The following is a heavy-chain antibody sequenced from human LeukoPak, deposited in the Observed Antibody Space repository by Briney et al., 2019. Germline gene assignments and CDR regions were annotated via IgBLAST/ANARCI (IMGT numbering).Heavy chain of an antibody. CDR2: ISTTGDTI. CDR1: GFAFSDHY. V-gene: IGHV3-11*04. Sequence: GGSLRLSCAGSGFAFSDHYMIWIRQTPGKGLEWISYISTTGDTIYYADSVKGRFTISRDNAKNSLYLQMNNLRAEDTAVYYCAKLPREMATIAAVVYWGQGTLVTVSS. D-gene: IGHD5-24*01. CDR3: AKLPREMATIAAVVY. J-gene: IGHJ4*02.